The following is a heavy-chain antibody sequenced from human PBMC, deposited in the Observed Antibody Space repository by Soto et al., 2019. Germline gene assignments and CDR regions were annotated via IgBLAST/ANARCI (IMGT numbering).Heavy chain of an antibody. CDR3: AKDTLYDFWSGPDAFDI. V-gene: IGHV3-9*01. J-gene: IGHJ3*02. CDR1: GFTFDDYT. D-gene: IGHD3-3*01. CDR2: ISWNSGSI. Sequence: GGSLRLSCAASGFTFDDYTMRWVRQAPGKGLEWVSGISWNSGSIGYADSVKGRFTISRDNAKNSLYLQMNSLRAEDTALYYCAKDTLYDFWSGPDAFDIWGQGTMVTVSS.